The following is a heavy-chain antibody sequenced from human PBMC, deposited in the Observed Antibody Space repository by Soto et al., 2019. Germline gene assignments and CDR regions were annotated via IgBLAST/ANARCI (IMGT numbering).Heavy chain of an antibody. CDR2: INPSGGST. J-gene: IGHJ6*02. CDR3: ARGRTGTAMVPTLFFSYYYYGMDV. CDR1: GYTFTGYY. Sequence: ASVKVSCKASGYTFTGYYIYWVRQAPGQGLEWMGIINPSGGSTSYAQKFQGRVTMTRDTSTCTVYMELSSLRSEDTAVYYCARGRTGTAMVPTLFFSYYYYGMDVWGQGTTVTVS. V-gene: IGHV1-46*03. D-gene: IGHD5-18*01.